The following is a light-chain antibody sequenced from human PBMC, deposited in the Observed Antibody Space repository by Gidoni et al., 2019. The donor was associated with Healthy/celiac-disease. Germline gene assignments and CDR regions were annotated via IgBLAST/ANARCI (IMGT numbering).Light chain of an antibody. CDR3: QAWDSSGV. V-gene: IGLV3-1*01. Sequence: SYELTQPPSVSVSPGQTASITCSGDKLGEKYACWYQQKPGQSPVLVISQDSKRPSGIPERFSGSKSGNTATLTISGTQAMDEADYYCQAWDSSGVFGTGTKVTVL. J-gene: IGLJ1*01. CDR1: KLGEKY. CDR2: QDS.